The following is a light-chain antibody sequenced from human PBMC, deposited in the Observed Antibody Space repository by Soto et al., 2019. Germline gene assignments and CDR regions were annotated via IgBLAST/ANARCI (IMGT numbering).Light chain of an antibody. V-gene: IGKV3-15*01. CDR3: QQYNGWPPRT. Sequence: EIVMTQSPATLSVSPEERATLSCRASQSVSSNLAWYQQKPGQAPRLLIYDAFTRATGVPARFSGSGSGTDFTLTISSLQSEDFAVYYCQQYNGWPPRTFGQGTKVDIK. CDR1: QSVSSN. CDR2: DAF. J-gene: IGKJ1*01.